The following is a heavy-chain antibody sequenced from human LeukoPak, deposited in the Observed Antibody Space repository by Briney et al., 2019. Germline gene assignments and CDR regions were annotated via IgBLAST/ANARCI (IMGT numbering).Heavy chain of an antibody. D-gene: IGHD2-15*01. Sequence: SVKVSCKASGYTFTSYYMHWVRQAPGQGLEWMGGIIPIFGTANYAQKFQGRVTITTDESTSTAYMELSSLRSEDTAVYYCASLLLGGRYYFDYWGQGTLVTVSS. CDR2: IIPIFGTA. V-gene: IGHV1-69*05. CDR1: GYTFTSYY. CDR3: ASLLLGGRYYFDY. J-gene: IGHJ4*02.